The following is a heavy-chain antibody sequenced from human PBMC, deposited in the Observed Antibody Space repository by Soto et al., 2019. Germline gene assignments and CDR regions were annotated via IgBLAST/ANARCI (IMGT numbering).Heavy chain of an antibody. CDR2: IYYLGTT. CDR3: ARDNCVRRTFNL. CDR1: GASLTRGVYY. J-gene: IGHJ5*02. V-gene: IGHV4-61*08. D-gene: IGHD1-1*01. Sequence: QVQLQESGPRLAKSSESLSLTCSVSGASLTRGVYYWSWARQPPGRQLEWIGSIYYLGTTNYYPSRPGRVTISEDTSSTQVVVTLKSLTAADTAVYMCARDNCVRRTFNLWGQGTLVTVSS.